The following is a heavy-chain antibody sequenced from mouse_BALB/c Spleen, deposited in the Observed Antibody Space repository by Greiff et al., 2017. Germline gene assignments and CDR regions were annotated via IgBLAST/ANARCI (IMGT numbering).Heavy chain of an antibody. CDR2: ISTYYGDA. Sequence: QVQLQQSGAELVRPGVSVKISCKGSGYTFTDYAMHWVKQSHAKSLEWIGVISTYYGDASYNQKFKGKATMTVDKSSSTAYMELSSLTSEDSAVYYCTSGGYYFDYWGQGTTLTVSS. V-gene: IGHV1S137*01. J-gene: IGHJ2*01. CDR1: GYTFTDYA. CDR3: TSGGYYFDY.